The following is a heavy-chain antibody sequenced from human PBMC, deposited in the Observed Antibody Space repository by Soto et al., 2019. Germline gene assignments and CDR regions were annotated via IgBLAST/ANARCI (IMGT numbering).Heavy chain of an antibody. CDR1: GGSIRSSRYY. Sequence: SETLSLNCTVSGGSIRSSRYYWGSIRQPPGKGLEWIGSIYYSGSTYYNPSLKSRVTISVDTSKNHFSLKLSSVTAADTAVYYCARRYGGNLDYWGQGTLVTVSS. V-gene: IGHV4-39*02. J-gene: IGHJ4*02. D-gene: IGHD1-26*01. CDR2: IYYSGST. CDR3: ARRYGGNLDY.